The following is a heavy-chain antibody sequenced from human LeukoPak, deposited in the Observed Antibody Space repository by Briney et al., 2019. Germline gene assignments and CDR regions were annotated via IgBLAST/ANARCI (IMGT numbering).Heavy chain of an antibody. V-gene: IGHV4-31*02. J-gene: IGHJ4*02. CDR2: IYNAGST. CDR1: GDSITSAVYD. D-gene: IGHD2-15*01. Sequence: SETLSLTCTVSGDSITSAVYDWTSVRQYPGKGLEWIGYIYNAGSTYYNPSLKSRVTTSLDTSKNQFSLRLSSVTAADTAVYYCARVVAATIYQFDHWGQGTLVTVSS. CDR3: ARVVAATIYQFDH.